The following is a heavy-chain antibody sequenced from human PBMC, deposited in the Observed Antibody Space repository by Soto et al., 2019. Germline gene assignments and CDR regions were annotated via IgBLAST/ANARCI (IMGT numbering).Heavy chain of an antibody. CDR1: GYSFTSYW. Sequence: LGESLKISCKGSGYSFTSYWIGWVRQMPGKGLEWMGIIYPGDSDTRYSPSFQGQVTISADKSISTAYLQWSSLKASDTAMYYCARLGTMVRGVIDWFDPWGQGTLVTVSS. V-gene: IGHV5-51*01. CDR3: ARLGTMVRGVIDWFDP. D-gene: IGHD3-10*01. CDR2: IYPGDSDT. J-gene: IGHJ5*02.